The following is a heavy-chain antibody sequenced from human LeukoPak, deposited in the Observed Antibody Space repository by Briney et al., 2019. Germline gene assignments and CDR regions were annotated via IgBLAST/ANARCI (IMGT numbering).Heavy chain of an antibody. V-gene: IGHV3-15*01. Sequence: PGGSLRLSCTASGFTLSNAWMSWARQAPGKGRKWVGRITSKTDGGPTEYAAPVKVRFSISRDDSKNTLYLKINSLKTEDTAVYYCTTRFTMVRGVIIPDAFDIWGQGTMVTVSS. CDR2: ITSKTDGGPT. CDR1: GFTLSNAW. D-gene: IGHD3-10*01. J-gene: IGHJ3*02. CDR3: TTRFTMVRGVIIPDAFDI.